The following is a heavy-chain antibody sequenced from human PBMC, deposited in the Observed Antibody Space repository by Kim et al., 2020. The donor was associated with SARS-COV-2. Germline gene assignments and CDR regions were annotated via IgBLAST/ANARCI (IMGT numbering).Heavy chain of an antibody. J-gene: IGHJ4*02. CDR3: AKDGQEFGELLYFDY. D-gene: IGHD3-10*01. V-gene: IGHV3-23*01. Sequence: DSVKGRFTISRDNSKNTLYLQMNSLRAEDTAVYYCAKDGQEFGELLYFDYWGQGTLVTVSS.